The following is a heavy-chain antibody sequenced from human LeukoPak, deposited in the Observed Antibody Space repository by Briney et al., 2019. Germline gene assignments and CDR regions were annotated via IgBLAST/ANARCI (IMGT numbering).Heavy chain of an antibody. CDR3: ARDYSDYQKWFDP. CDR1: GYTFTGYY. D-gene: IGHD4-11*01. Sequence: ASVKVSCKASGYTFTGYYMHRVRQAPGQGLEWMGWINPNSGGTNYAQKFQGRVTMTRDTSISTAYMELSRLRSDDTAVYYCARDYSDYQKWFDPWGQGTLVTVSS. J-gene: IGHJ5*02. CDR2: INPNSGGT. V-gene: IGHV1-2*02.